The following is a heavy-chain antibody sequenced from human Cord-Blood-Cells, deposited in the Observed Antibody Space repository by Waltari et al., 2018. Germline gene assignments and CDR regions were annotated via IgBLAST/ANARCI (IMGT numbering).Heavy chain of an antibody. CDR2: IYYSGST. D-gene: IGHD6-6*01. CDR3: ARDLDSSSGWYFDL. V-gene: IGHV4-59*11. J-gene: IGHJ2*01. CDR1: VGSISRHS. Sequence: QVQLQESGPGLVKPSETLSLPCTVPVGSISRHSWRWIRQPPGKGLEWIGYIYYSGSTNYNPSLKSRVTISVDTSKNQFALKLSSVTAADTAVYYCARDLDSSSGWYFDLWGRGTLVTVSS.